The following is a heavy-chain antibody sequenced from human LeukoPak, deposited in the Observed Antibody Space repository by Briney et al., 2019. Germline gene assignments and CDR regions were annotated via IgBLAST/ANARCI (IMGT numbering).Heavy chain of an antibody. CDR1: GFTFSSYG. J-gene: IGHJ4*02. D-gene: IGHD1-1*01. CDR2: ISYDGSLK. Sequence: ARSLTLSCAASGFTFSSYGMSWVRQAPGKGLDWVAVISYDGSLKYYADSVQGRFTTSRDNSKNTLYIQMNSLRPEDTAVYYCAKEIVERRTDSWPFDYWGQGTLVTVSS. CDR3: AKEIVERRTDSWPFDY. V-gene: IGHV3-30*18.